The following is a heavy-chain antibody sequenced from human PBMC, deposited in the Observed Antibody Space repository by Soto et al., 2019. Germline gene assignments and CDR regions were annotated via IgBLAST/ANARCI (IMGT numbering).Heavy chain of an antibody. J-gene: IGHJ3*02. D-gene: IGHD1-20*01. Sequence: QVQLQESGPGLVKPSQTLSLTCTVSGGSISSGGYYWSWIRQHPGKGLEWIGYIYYSGSTYYNPSLKSRVTISVDASKNQFSLKLSSVTAADTAVYYCARYLNWNPVYGAFDIWGQGTMVTVSS. V-gene: IGHV4-31*03. CDR3: ARYLNWNPVYGAFDI. CDR2: IYYSGST. CDR1: GGSISSGGYY.